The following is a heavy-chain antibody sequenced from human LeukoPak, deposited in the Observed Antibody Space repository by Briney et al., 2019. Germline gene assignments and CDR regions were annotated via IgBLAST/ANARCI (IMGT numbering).Heavy chain of an antibody. CDR2: IYYSGST. Sequence: SETLSLTCTVSGGSISSSSYYWGWIRQPPGKGLEWIGGIYYSGSTYYNPSLKSRVTISVDTSKNQFSLKLSSVTAADTAVYYCARQTNSVAQVGYYCMDVWGKGTTVTVSS. J-gene: IGHJ6*03. V-gene: IGHV4-39*07. D-gene: IGHD5/OR15-5a*01. CDR1: GGSISSSSYY. CDR3: ARQTNSVAQVGYYCMDV.